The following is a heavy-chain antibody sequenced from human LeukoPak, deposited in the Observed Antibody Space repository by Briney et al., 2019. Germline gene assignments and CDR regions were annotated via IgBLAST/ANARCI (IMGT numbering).Heavy chain of an antibody. J-gene: IGHJ4*02. CDR2: IKKDGSEK. CDR1: GFTFDDYG. Sequence: GGSLRLSCAASGFTFDDYGMSRVRQAPGKGLEWVANIKKDGSEKYYVDSVKGRFTISRDNAKKSLYLQMNSLRAEDTAVYYCARHLSGITGYTYGRGIDYWGQGTLLTVSS. V-gene: IGHV3-7*01. D-gene: IGHD5-18*01. CDR3: ARHLSGITGYTYGRGIDY.